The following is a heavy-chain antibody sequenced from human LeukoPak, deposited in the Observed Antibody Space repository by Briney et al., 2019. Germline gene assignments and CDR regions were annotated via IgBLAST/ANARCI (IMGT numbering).Heavy chain of an antibody. CDR2: IYYSGST. D-gene: IGHD5-18*01. V-gene: IGHV4-59*01. J-gene: IGHJ4*02. Sequence: TSETLSLTCTVSGGSISSYYWSWIRQPPGKGLEWIGYIYYSGSTNYNPSLKSRVTISVDTSKNQFSLKLSSVTAADTAVYYCARLGGYSYGYADYWGQGALVTVSS. CDR1: GGSISSYY. CDR3: ARLGGYSYGYADY.